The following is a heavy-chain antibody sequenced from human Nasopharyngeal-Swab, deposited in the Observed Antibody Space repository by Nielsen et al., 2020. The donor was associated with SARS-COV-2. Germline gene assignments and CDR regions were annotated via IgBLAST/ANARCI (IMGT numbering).Heavy chain of an antibody. Sequence: SETLSLTCTVSSGSVGSYHWSWIRQPPGKGLEWIGHIFYSGSTNYNPSLKSRVTISIDTSRNQFSLKLSSVTAADTAVYYCARLLSGTKPPHDAFDIWGQGTMVTVSS. V-gene: IGHV4-59*08. CDR1: SGSVGSYH. CDR2: IFYSGST. J-gene: IGHJ3*02. CDR3: ARLLSGTKPPHDAFDI. D-gene: IGHD1-26*01.